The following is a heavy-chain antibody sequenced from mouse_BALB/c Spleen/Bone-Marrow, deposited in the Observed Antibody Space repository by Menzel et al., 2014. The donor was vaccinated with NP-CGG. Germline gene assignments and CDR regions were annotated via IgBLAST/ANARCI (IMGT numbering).Heavy chain of an antibody. V-gene: IGHV1S81*02. CDR3: ARWNYYGSLYWYFDV. Sequence: QVQLQQPGAELVKPGASVKLSCKASGYTFTSYWMHWVKQRPGQGLEWIGEINPSNGRTNYNEKFKSKATLTVDKSSSTAYMQLSSLTSEDSAVYYCARWNYYGSLYWYFDVWGAGTTVTGSS. CDR2: INPSNGRT. D-gene: IGHD1-1*01. J-gene: IGHJ1*01. CDR1: GYTFTSYW.